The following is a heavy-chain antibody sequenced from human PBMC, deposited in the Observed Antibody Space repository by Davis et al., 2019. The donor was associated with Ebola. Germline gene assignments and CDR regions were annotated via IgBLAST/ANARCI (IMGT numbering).Heavy chain of an antibody. CDR3: VREVSDYDSPYYYVDV. Sequence: GESLKISCAASGFTVSSYDMHWVRQVTGKGLEWVSSLGPAGDTYYPDSVKGRFTISRDGAKNSLYLQMNSLRAGDTAVYYCVREVSDYDSPYYYVDVWGKGTAVTVSS. CDR2: LGPAGDT. CDR1: GFTVSSYD. V-gene: IGHV3-13*04. J-gene: IGHJ6*03. D-gene: IGHD5-12*01.